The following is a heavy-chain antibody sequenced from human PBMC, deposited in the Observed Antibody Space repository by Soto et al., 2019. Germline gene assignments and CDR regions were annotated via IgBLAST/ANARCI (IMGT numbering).Heavy chain of an antibody. J-gene: IGHJ5*02. V-gene: IGHV3-23*01. CDR3: AKSGSTYYDFWSGYQNWFDP. D-gene: IGHD3-3*01. CDR2: ISGSGGST. Sequence: EVQLLESGGGLVQPGGSLRLSCAASGFTFSSYAMSWVRQAPGKGLEWVSAISGSGGSTYYADSVKGRFTISRDNSKSTLYLQMNSLRAEDTAVYYCAKSGSTYYDFWSGYQNWFDPWGQGTLVTVSS. CDR1: GFTFSSYA.